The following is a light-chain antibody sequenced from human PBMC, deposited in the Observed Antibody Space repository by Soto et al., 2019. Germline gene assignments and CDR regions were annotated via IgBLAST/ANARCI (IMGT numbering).Light chain of an antibody. CDR1: QSVSSN. CDR3: QQYNNWPGWT. Sequence: EIVMTQSPATLSVSPGEGATLSCRASQSVSSNLAWYQQKPGQAPRLLIYGASTRATGIPARFSGTGSGTEFTLTISSLQSEDFAVYFCQQYNNWPGWTFGQGTKVEIK. CDR2: GAS. J-gene: IGKJ1*01. V-gene: IGKV3-15*01.